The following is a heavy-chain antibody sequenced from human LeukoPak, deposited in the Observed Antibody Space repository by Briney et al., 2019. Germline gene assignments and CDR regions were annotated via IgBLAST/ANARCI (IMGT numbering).Heavy chain of an antibody. CDR3: ARERLVTVAGSYFYYGMDV. CDR1: GFTFSNYK. CDR2: ISSSSSYI. D-gene: IGHD6-19*01. J-gene: IGHJ6*02. Sequence: GGSLRLSCAASGFTFSNYKMNWVRQTPGKGLEWFSSISSSSSYIYYADSVKGRFTISRDNANNSLFLHMNCLRAEDTALYFCARERLVTVAGSYFYYGMDVWGQGTTVTVSS. V-gene: IGHV3-21*01.